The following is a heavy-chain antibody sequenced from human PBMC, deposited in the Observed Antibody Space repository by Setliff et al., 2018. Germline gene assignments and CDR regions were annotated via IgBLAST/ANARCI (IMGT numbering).Heavy chain of an antibody. CDR1: GDSISSISYT. Sequence: PSETLSLTCTVSGDSISSISYTWGWIRQPPGKGLEWIGALYYIGDTYYDPSLKSRLTISADTSKNQFSLKLTSVTAADTAVYYCARARRMSRSITSPTGFDYWGQGTLVTVSS. CDR2: LYYIGDT. D-gene: IGHD2-2*01. J-gene: IGHJ4*02. V-gene: IGHV4-39*07. CDR3: ARARRMSRSITSPTGFDY.